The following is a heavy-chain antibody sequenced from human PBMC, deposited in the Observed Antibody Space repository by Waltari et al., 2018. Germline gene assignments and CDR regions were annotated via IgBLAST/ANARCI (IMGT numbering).Heavy chain of an antibody. CDR1: GYTFTSYY. Sequence: QVQLVQSGAEVKKPGASVKVSCKASGYTFTSYYMHLVRQSPGQGLEWMGILNPSGGSTSYAKNFQGRGTMTRDTSTSTVYMEQSSLRSEDTAVYYCAREGGPDTTVRFDYWGQGTLVTVSS. J-gene: IGHJ4*02. V-gene: IGHV1-46*01. D-gene: IGHD2-15*01. CDR3: AREGGPDTTVRFDY. CDR2: LNPSGGST.